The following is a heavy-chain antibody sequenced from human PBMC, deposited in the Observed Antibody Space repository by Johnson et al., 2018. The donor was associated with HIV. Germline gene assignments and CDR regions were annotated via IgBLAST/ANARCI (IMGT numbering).Heavy chain of an antibody. CDR1: GFAVSNNY. Sequence: VQLVETGGGLIQPGGSLRLSCAVSGFAVSNNYMSWVRQAPGQGLEWVSVIYSSGSTYYADSVKGRFTISRDTSKNTLYLQMNSLRAEDTAVYYCARATYYDSRDDAFDIWGQGTMVTVSS. J-gene: IGHJ3*02. D-gene: IGHD3-22*01. CDR3: ARATYYDSRDDAFDI. CDR2: IYSSGST. V-gene: IGHV3-53*05.